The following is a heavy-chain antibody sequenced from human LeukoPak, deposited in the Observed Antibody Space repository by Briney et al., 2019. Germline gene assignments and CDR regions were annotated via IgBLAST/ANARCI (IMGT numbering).Heavy chain of an antibody. J-gene: IGHJ4*02. Sequence: GASVKVSCKASGYTFTGYYMHWVRQAPGQGLEWMGWINPNSGGTNYAQKFQGRVTMTRDTSISTAYMELSRLRSDDTAVYYCARDLPEGIAAAPRMDYWGQGTLVTVSS. CDR1: GYTFTGYY. CDR3: ARDLPEGIAAAPRMDY. CDR2: INPNSGGT. D-gene: IGHD6-13*01. V-gene: IGHV1-2*02.